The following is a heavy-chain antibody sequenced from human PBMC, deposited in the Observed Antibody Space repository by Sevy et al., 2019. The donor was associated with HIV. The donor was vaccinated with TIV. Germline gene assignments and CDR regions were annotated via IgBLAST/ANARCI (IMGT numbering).Heavy chain of an antibody. Sequence: GGSLRLSCAASGFTFSSYGMHWVRQAPGKGLEWVAFIRYDGSNKYYADSVKGRFTISRDNSKNTLYLQMNSLRAEDTAVYYCARVWIQLWDGYFDYWGQGTLVTVSS. D-gene: IGHD5-18*01. CDR3: ARVWIQLWDGYFDY. CDR2: IRYDGSNK. J-gene: IGHJ4*02. CDR1: GFTFSSYG. V-gene: IGHV3-30*02.